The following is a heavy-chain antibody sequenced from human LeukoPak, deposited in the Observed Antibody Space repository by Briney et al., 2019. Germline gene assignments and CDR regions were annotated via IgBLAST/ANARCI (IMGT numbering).Heavy chain of an antibody. V-gene: IGHV3-21*01. CDR1: GFTFSSFS. J-gene: IGHJ5*02. CDR3: ARDRGGMAAAGNWFDP. CDR2: ISSTNSYI. Sequence: PGGSLRLSCAASGFTFSSFSMDWVRQAPGKGLEWVSSISSTNSYIYYADSVKGRFTISRDNAKNSLYLQMNSLRAEDTAVYYCARDRGGMAAAGNWFDPWGQGTLVTVSS. D-gene: IGHD6-13*01.